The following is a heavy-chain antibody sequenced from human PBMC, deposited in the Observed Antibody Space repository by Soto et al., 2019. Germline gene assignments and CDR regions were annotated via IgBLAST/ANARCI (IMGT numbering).Heavy chain of an antibody. D-gene: IGHD6-19*01. Sequence: ASVKVSCKASGNPITSYGITWVRQAPGQGLEWMGWISAYNGNTNYAQKFQGRVTMTTDTSTSTDYMELRSLRSDDTAVYYCARVTTTSGWSGSLWGQGTTVTVSS. CDR2: ISAYNGNT. V-gene: IGHV1-18*04. J-gene: IGHJ6*02. CDR3: ARVTTTSGWSGSL. CDR1: GNPITSYG.